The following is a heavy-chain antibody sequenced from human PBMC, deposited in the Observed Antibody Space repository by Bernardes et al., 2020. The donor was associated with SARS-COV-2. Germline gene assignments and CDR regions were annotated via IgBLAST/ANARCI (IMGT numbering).Heavy chain of an antibody. CDR3: TTGRGGGYSYGAFDI. D-gene: IGHD5-18*01. J-gene: IGHJ3*02. Sequence: GGSLRLSCAASGFTFSNAWMSWVRQAPGKGLEWVGRIKSKTDGGTTDYAASVKGRFTISRDDSKNTLYLQMNSLKTEDTAVYYCTTGRGGGYSYGAFDIWGQGTMVTVSS. V-gene: IGHV3-15*01. CDR1: GFTFSNAW. CDR2: IKSKTDGGTT.